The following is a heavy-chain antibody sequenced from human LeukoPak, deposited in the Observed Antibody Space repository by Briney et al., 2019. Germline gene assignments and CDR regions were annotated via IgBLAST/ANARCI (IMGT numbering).Heavy chain of an antibody. V-gene: IGHV3-48*01. J-gene: IGHJ5*02. D-gene: IGHD3/OR15-3a*01. Sequence: GSLRLSCAASGFTFSSYSMNWVRQAPGKGLEWVSYISSSSSTIYYADSVKGRFTISRDNAKNSLYLQMNSLRAEDTAVYYCARDRTGYYGKKNWFDPWGQGTLVTVSS. CDR3: ARDRTGYYGKKNWFDP. CDR1: GFTFSSYS. CDR2: ISSSSSTI.